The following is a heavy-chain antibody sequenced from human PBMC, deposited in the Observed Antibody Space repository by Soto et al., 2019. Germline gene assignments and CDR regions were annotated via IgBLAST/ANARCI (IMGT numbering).Heavy chain of an antibody. CDR1: GFTFDDYA. J-gene: IGHJ6*02. CDR3: AKGGLGELLDYYYSYYGMDV. Sequence: PGGSLRLSCAASGFTFDDYAMHWVRQAPGKGLEWVSGISWNSGSIGYADSVKGRFTISRDNAKNSLYLQMNSLRAEDTAVYYCAKGGLGELLDYYYSYYGMDVRGQRTTVTVSS. CDR2: ISWNSGSI. V-gene: IGHV3-9*01. D-gene: IGHD3-10*01.